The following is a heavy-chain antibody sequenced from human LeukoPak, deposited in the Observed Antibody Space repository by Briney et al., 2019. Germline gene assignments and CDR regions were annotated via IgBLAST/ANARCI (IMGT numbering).Heavy chain of an antibody. J-gene: IGHJ4*02. CDR3: ASRTYVDRPEY. CDR1: GVSISSYY. D-gene: IGHD5-12*01. Sequence: SETLSLTCAVSGVSISSYYWSWIRQPPGKGLEWIGYIYKTGSTNYNPSLKSRVTISVDTSKNQFSLKLSSVTAADTAMYYCASRTYVDRPEYWGQGTLVTVSS. CDR2: IYKTGST. V-gene: IGHV4-59*01.